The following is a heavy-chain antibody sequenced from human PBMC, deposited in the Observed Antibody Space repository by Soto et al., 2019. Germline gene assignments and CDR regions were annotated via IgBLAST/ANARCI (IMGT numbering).Heavy chain of an antibody. CDR3: ARDQRLYCSSTSCYKALADLFLRENAFDI. V-gene: IGHV3-30-3*01. CDR2: ISYDGSNK. J-gene: IGHJ3*02. Sequence: PGGSLILSCAASGFTFSSYAMHWVRQAPGKGLEWVAVISYDGSNKYYADSVKGRFTISRDNSKNTLYLQMNSLRAEDTAVYYCARDQRLYCSSTSCYKALADLFLRENAFDIWGQGTMVTVSS. D-gene: IGHD2-2*02. CDR1: GFTFSSYA.